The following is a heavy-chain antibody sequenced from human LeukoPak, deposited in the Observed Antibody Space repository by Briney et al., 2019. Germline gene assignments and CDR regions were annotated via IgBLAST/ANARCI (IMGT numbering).Heavy chain of an antibody. CDR3: TRYSSSSVDY. V-gene: IGHV3-49*03. CDR2: IRSKAYSGTP. J-gene: IGHJ4*02. D-gene: IGHD6-6*01. Sequence: GGSLRLSCTASGFTFGDYAMSWFRQAPGKGLEWVGVIRSKAYSGTPEYAASVKGRFIISRDDSKSIAYLQMNSLKTEDIAVYYCTRYSSSSVDYWGQGTLVTVSS. CDR1: GFTFGDYA.